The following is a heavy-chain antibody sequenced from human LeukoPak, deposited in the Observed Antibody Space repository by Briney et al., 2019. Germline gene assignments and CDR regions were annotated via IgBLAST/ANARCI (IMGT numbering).Heavy chain of an antibody. CDR2: INTDGSRT. J-gene: IGHJ4*02. Sequence: PGGSLRLSCAASGFTFSSYGMSWVRQAPGKGLEWVSRINTDGSRTTYTDSVKGRFTISRDNAKNTLFLQMNSLRAEDTAVYYCVRHNDYGDYFLDYWGQGTLVTVSS. CDR3: VRHNDYGDYFLDY. D-gene: IGHD4-17*01. CDR1: GFTFSSYG. V-gene: IGHV3-74*01.